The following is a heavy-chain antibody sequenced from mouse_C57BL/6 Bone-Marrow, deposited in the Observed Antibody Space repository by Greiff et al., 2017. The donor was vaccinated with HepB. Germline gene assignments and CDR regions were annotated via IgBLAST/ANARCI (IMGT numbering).Heavy chain of an antibody. CDR2: ISSGSSTI. Sequence: EVNVVESGGGLVKPGGSLKLSCAASGFTFSDYGMHWVRQAPEKGLEWVAYISSGSSTIYYADTVKGRFTISRDNAKNTLFLQMTSLRSEDTAMYYCARDSRSYGYDGFAYWGQGTLVTVSA. CDR1: GFTFSDYG. CDR3: ARDSRSYGYDGFAY. V-gene: IGHV5-17*01. D-gene: IGHD2-2*01. J-gene: IGHJ3*01.